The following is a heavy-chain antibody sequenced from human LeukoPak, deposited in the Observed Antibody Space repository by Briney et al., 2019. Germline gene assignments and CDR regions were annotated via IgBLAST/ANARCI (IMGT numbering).Heavy chain of an antibody. Sequence: SETLSLTCTVSGGSISSYYWSWIRQPAGKGLEWIGRISAGGSTNYNPSLRSRVTMSVDMSKNQFSLKLRSVTAADTAVYYCAREYSSSSGKNAFDIWGQGTMVTVSS. CDR3: AREYSSSSGKNAFDI. CDR1: GGSISSYY. D-gene: IGHD6-6*01. V-gene: IGHV4-4*07. CDR2: ISAGGST. J-gene: IGHJ3*02.